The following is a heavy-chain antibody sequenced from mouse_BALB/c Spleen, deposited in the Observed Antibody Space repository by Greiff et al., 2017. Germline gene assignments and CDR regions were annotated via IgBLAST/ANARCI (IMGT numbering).Heavy chain of an antibody. CDR3: ARPYYGSSYAWFAY. CDR1: GFTFSSYG. J-gene: IGHJ3*01. Sequence: EVHLVESGGDLVKPGGSLKLSCAASGFTFSSYGMSWVRQTPDKRLEWVATISSGGSYTYYPDSVKGRFTISRDNAKNTLYLQMSSLKSEDTAMYYCARPYYGSSYAWFAYWGQGTLVTVSA. CDR2: ISSGGSYT. V-gene: IGHV5-6*01. D-gene: IGHD1-1*01.